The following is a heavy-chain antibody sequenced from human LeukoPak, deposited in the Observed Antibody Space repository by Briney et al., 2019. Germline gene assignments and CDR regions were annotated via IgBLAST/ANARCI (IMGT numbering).Heavy chain of an antibody. CDR3: AREWDI. J-gene: IGHJ3*02. CDR2: ISSRSTNV. V-gene: IGHV3-48*01. CDR1: GFTFSDYG. Sequence: GGSLRLSCVASGFTFSDYGMNWVRQPPGKGLEWLSHISSRSTNVYYRDSVKGRLTNSRDNAQNLLYLQMNSLRVEDTAVYYCAREWDIWGQGTMVAVSS.